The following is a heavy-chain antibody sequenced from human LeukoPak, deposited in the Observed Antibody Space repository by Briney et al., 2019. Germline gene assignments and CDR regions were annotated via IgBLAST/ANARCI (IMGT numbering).Heavy chain of an antibody. Sequence: GGSLRLSCTASGFTFSTYWINWVRQSPGKGLVWVALINGDGSTTTHADSVKGRFTISRDNAKNTAYLQMNSLRDEDTAVYYCARDYAGSPDYWGRGTLVTVSA. D-gene: IGHD3-10*01. CDR1: GFTFSTYW. V-gene: IGHV3-74*03. J-gene: IGHJ4*02. CDR2: INGDGSTT. CDR3: ARDYAGSPDY.